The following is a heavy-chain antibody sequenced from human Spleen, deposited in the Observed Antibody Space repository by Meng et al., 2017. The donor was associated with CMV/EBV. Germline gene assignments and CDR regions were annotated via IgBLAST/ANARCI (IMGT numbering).Heavy chain of an antibody. CDR2: IIHIFGTP. J-gene: IGHJ4*02. CDR1: GVTFSSHA. V-gene: IGHV1-69*05. Sequence: SGKASGVTFSSHAIRWGRQAPGRGVEWMGGIIHIFGTPDRAQKFQGRVTITTDESTSTAYMELSSLASEDTAVYFCARAGRPGGHFDYWGQGTLVTVSS. D-gene: IGHD6-6*01. CDR3: ARAGRPGGHFDY.